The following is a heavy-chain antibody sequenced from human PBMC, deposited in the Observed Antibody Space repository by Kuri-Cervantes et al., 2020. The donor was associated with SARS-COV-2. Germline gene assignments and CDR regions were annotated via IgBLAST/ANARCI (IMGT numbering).Heavy chain of an antibody. J-gene: IGHJ4*02. D-gene: IGHD2-21*01. CDR2: ISTFNANT. Sequence: ASVKVSCKASGYTFTSYGISWFRQAPGQGLEWMGWISTFNANTKYAQKFQGRVTMTTDTSTSTAYMELRSLRSDDTAVYYCARAPYCGGDCYGGPDYWGQGTLVTVSS. V-gene: IGHV1-18*01. CDR3: ARAPYCGGDCYGGPDY. CDR1: GYTFTSYG.